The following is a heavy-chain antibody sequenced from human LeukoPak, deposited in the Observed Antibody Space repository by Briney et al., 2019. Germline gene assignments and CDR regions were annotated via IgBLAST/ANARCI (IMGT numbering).Heavy chain of an antibody. Sequence: GGSLRLSCAAAGFSFSDYVMSWVRQAPGKGLEWVSAISGSGGSTYYADSVKGRFSVSRDNSQNTVFLHMNSLRADDTALYYCSKDPNGDYVGAFDMWGPGTMVTVSS. J-gene: IGHJ3*02. CDR1: GFSFSDYV. V-gene: IGHV3-23*01. CDR3: SKDPNGDYVGAFDM. D-gene: IGHD4-17*01. CDR2: ISGSGGST.